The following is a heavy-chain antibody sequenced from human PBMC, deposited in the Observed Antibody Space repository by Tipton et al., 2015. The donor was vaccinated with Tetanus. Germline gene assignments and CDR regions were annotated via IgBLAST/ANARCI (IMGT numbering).Heavy chain of an antibody. CDR3: ARDRGDYIYYGMDV. CDR2: IDPNSGGT. CDR1: GYTLTNYY. J-gene: IGHJ6*02. D-gene: IGHD3-22*01. V-gene: IGHV1-2*02. Sequence: QVQLVQSGAEMKKPGASVKVSCTASGYTLTNYYIYWVRQAPGQGLEWMGWIDPNSGGTAYAQKFQGRVTMTRDTSSSTAYMELRSLRSDDTAVYYCARDRGDYIYYGMDVWGPGTTVTVS.